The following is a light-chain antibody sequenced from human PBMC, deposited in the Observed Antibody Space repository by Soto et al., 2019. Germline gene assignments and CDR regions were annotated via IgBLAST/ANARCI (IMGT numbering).Light chain of an antibody. Sequence: EIAMTQSPATLSVSPGERATLSCRASQSVSSNLAWYQQKPGQAPRLLIHGASTRATGIPARFSGSGSGTEFTLTISSLQSEDFAVYYCHQYHNWPPYTFGQGTKLEIK. J-gene: IGKJ2*01. CDR3: HQYHNWPPYT. CDR1: QSVSSN. V-gene: IGKV3-15*01. CDR2: GAS.